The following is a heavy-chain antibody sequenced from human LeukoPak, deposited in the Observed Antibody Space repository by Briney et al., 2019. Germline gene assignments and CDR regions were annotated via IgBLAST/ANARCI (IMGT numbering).Heavy chain of an antibody. CDR2: IYYSGST. CDR3: ARGVRRESDFWSGLASYMDV. D-gene: IGHD3-3*01. CDR1: GGSISSYY. J-gene: IGHJ6*03. Sequence: PSETLSLTCTVSGGSISSYYWSWIRQPPGKGLEWIGYIYYSGSTNYNPSLKSRVTISVDTSKNQFSLKLSSVTAADTAVYYCARGVRRESDFWSGLASYMDVWGKGTTVTVSS. V-gene: IGHV4-59*01.